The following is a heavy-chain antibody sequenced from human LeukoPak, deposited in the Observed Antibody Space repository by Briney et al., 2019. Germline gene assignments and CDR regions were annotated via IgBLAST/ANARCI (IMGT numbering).Heavy chain of an antibody. J-gene: IGHJ3*02. D-gene: IGHD2-15*01. Sequence: PGGSLRLSCAASGFTFSSYWMHWVRQAPGKGLEWVANIKQDGSEKNYVDSVKGRFTISRDNARNSLYLQMDRLRAEDTALYYCARGGLYWHIWGQGTMVTVSS. CDR2: IKQDGSEK. V-gene: IGHV3-7*04. CDR1: GFTFSSYW. CDR3: ARGGLYWHI.